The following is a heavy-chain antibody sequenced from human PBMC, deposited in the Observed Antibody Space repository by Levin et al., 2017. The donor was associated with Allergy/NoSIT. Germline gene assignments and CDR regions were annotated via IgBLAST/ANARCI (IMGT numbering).Heavy chain of an antibody. Sequence: SCAASGFTFSDHYMDWVRQAPGKGLEWVGRSRNKANSYITEYAASVKGRFTISRDDSKKSLYLQMNSLKSEDTAVYYCGRKGGYWGQGTLVTVSS. D-gene: IGHD3-16*01. CDR3: GRKGGY. CDR1: GFTFSDHY. CDR2: SRNKANSYIT. J-gene: IGHJ4*02. V-gene: IGHV3-72*01.